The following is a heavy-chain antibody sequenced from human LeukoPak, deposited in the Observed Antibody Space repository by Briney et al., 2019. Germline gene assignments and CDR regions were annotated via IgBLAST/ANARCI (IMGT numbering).Heavy chain of an antibody. D-gene: IGHD3-3*01. V-gene: IGHV3-7*01. J-gene: IGHJ4*02. CDR1: GFTFSSYW. Sequence: GGSLRLSCAASGFTFSSYWMSGVRQAPGKGLEWVANIKQDGSEKYYVDSVKGRFTISRDNAKNSLYLQMNSLRAEDTAVYYCARGQARSYDFWSGYPAAFDYWGQGTLVTVSS. CDR3: ARGQARSYDFWSGYPAAFDY. CDR2: IKQDGSEK.